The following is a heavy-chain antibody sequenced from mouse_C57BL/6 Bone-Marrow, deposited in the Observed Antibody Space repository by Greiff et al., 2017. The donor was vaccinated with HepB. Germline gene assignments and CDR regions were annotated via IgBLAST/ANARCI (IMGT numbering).Heavy chain of an antibody. D-gene: IGHD4-1*02. CDR1: GYTFTDYE. CDR3: TRPNFQYCFDY. CDR2: IDPETGGT. V-gene: IGHV1-15*01. J-gene: IGHJ2*01. Sequence: VQLQESGAELVRPGASVTLSCKASGYTFTDYEMHWVKQTPVHGLEWIGAIDPETGGTAYNQKFKGKAILTADKSSSTAYMELRSLTSEDSAVYYCTRPNFQYCFDYWGQGTTLTVSS.